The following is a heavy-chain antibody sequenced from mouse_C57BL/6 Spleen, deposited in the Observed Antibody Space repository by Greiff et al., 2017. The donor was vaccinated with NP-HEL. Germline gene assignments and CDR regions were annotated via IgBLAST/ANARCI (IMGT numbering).Heavy chain of an antibody. CDR1: GYTFTSYW. CDR2: IYPGSGST. D-gene: IGHD2-4*01. V-gene: IGHV1-55*01. Sequence: QVQLQQPGAELVKPGASVKMSCKASGYTFTSYWITWVKQRPGQGLEWIGDIYPGSGSTKYNEKFKSKATLTVDTSSSTAYMQLSSLTSEDSAVDYSARCYYDYDSAIDYWGQGTSVTVSS. J-gene: IGHJ4*01. CDR3: ARCYYDYDSAIDY.